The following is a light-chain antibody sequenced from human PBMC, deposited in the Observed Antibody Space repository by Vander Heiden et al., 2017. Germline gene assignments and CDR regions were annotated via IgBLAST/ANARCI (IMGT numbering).Light chain of an antibody. V-gene: IGLV1-40*01. CDR1: SSNIRAGYD. J-gene: IGLJ2*01. CDR3: QSYDSSLSGYVV. CDR2: GNS. Sequence: QSVLTHPPSVSGAPVQRVTISCTGSSSNIRAGYDVHWYQQLPGKAPKLLIYGNSNRPSGVPDRFSGSKSGTSASLAITGLQAEDEADYYCQSYDSSLSGYVVFGGGTKLTVL.